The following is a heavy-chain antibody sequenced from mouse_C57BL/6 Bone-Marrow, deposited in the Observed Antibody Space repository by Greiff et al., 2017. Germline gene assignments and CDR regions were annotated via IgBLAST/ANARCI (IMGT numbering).Heavy chain of an antibody. Sequence: EVQLQQSGPELVKPGASVKISCKASGYTFTDYYMNWVKQSHGKSLEWIGDINTNNGGTSYNQKFKDKATLTVDKSSSTAYMELRSLTSEDSAVYYCARRAYYYGSSYDYFDYWGQGTTLTVSS. D-gene: IGHD1-1*01. CDR2: INTNNGGT. J-gene: IGHJ2*01. CDR1: GYTFTDYY. V-gene: IGHV1-26*01. CDR3: ARRAYYYGSSYDYFDY.